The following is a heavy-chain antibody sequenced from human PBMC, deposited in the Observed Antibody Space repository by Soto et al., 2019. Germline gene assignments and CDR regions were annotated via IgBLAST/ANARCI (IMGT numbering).Heavy chain of an antibody. D-gene: IGHD6-19*01. Sequence: QEQLVQSGAEVKKSGSSVKVSCKVSGGTFSTYAISWVRQAPGKGLEWMGGIIPIFNTAKYAQKFQGRVTITADKSTSTAHMELSSLRSEDTAVYYCARQMVNSGWYYGNWFDPWGQGTLVTVSS. V-gene: IGHV1-69*06. CDR1: GGTFSTYA. CDR2: IIPIFNTA. J-gene: IGHJ5*02. CDR3: ARQMVNSGWYYGNWFDP.